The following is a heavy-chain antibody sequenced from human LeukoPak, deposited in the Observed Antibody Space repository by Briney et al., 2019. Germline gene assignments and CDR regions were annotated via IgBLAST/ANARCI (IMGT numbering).Heavy chain of an antibody. Sequence: GSLRLFCAASGFTFSNAWMIWVRQAPGKGPWLGRRIKRKIDGGTTDYAAPVKGRFTISRDDSKNTLYLQMNSLKTEDTAVYYYTTEARGVIDYWGQGTLVTVSS. D-gene: IGHD3-10*01. J-gene: IGHJ4*02. CDR1: GFTFSNAW. V-gene: IGHV3-15*01. CDR3: TTEARGVIDY. CDR2: IKRKIDGGTT.